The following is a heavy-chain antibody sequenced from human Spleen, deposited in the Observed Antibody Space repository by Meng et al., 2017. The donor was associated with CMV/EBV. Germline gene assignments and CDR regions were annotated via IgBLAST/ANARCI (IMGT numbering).Heavy chain of an antibody. J-gene: IGHJ4*02. CDR1: EFTFSNSA. CDR3: AKAFSASWYREYYDS. Sequence: GESLKISCAASEFTFSNSAMSWVRQAPGRGLAWVSAITASGGSTYYADSVKGRFTVSRDNSKNTLYLQMNSVRAEDMAVYYCAKAFSASWYREYYDSWGQGTLVTVSS. D-gene: IGHD6-13*01. CDR2: ITASGGST. V-gene: IGHV3-23*01.